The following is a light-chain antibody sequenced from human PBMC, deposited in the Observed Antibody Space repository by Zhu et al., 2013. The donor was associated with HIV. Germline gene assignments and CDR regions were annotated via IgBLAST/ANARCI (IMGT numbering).Light chain of an antibody. CDR3: QQRSNWPPFT. J-gene: IGKJ3*01. Sequence: EIVLTQSPGTLSLSLGERATLSCRASQSLSSTYLAWYQQKPGQPPRLLIYDASNRATGIPARFSGSGSGTDFTLTISSLEPEDFAVYYCQQRSNWPPFTFGPGTKVDIK. CDR1: QSLSSTY. CDR2: DAS. V-gene: IGKV3-11*01.